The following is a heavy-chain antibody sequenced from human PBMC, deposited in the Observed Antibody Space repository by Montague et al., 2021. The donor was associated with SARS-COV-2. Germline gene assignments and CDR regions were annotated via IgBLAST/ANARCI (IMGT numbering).Heavy chain of an antibody. D-gene: IGHD3-9*01. CDR2: ISYDGSNK. Sequence: SRRLSLSASGFTFSSYAMHWVRQAPGKGLEWVAVISYDGSNKYYADSVKGRFTISRDNSKNTLYLQMNSLRAEDTAVYYCARDILDYGTDVWGQGTTVTVSS. CDR1: GFTFSSYA. CDR3: ARDILDYGTDV. J-gene: IGHJ6*02. V-gene: IGHV3-30-3*01.